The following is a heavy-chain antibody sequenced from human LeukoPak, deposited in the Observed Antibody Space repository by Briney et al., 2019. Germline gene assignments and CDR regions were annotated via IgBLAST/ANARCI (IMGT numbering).Heavy chain of an antibody. J-gene: IGHJ4*02. CDR3: ARGVPAKLGYCSGGSCYSFGY. D-gene: IGHD2-15*01. CDR2: ISSSGSTI. V-gene: IGHV3-11*04. CDR1: GFTFSDYY. Sequence: GGSLRLSCAASGFTFSDYYMSWIRQAPGKGLEWVSYISSSGSTIYYADSVKGRFTISRDNAKNSLSLQMNSLRAEDTAVYYCARGVPAKLGYCSGGSCYSFGYWGQGTLVTVSS.